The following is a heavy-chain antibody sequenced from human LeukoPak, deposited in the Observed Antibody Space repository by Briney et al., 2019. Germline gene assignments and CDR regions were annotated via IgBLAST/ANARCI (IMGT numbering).Heavy chain of an antibody. CDR3: AREHTVTRGIDY. CDR2: MFYSEST. CDR1: GASVSDGNYY. D-gene: IGHD4-17*01. J-gene: IGHJ4*02. Sequence: SETLSLTCSVSGASVSDGNYYWSWIRQPPGKGLEWIGYMFYSESTKYNPSLKSRVTISVDKSKNQFSLHMSSVTAADTAVYYCAREHTVTRGIDYWGQGTLVTVSS. V-gene: IGHV4-61*01.